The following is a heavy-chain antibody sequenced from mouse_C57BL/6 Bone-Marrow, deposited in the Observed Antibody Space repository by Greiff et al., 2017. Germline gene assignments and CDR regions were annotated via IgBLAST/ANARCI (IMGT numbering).Heavy chain of an antibody. CDR2: IDPSDSYT. Sequence: QVQLQQPGAELVRPGTSVKLSCKASGYTFTSYWMHWVKQRPGQGLEWIGVIDPSDSYTNYNQKFKGKATLTVDTSSNTAYMQLSSLTSEDSAVYYCASGYFDVWGTGTTVTVSS. V-gene: IGHV1-59*01. J-gene: IGHJ1*03. CDR1: GYTFTSYW. CDR3: ASGYFDV.